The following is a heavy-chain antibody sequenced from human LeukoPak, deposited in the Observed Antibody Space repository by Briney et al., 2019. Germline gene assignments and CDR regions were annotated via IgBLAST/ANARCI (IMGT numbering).Heavy chain of an antibody. CDR1: GFTFSSYG. D-gene: IGHD6-6*01. CDR3: AKDPTPIAARSTPDY. Sequence: GGSLRLSCGASGFTFSSYGMQWVRPAPGKGLEWVAFIRYDGSNKYYADSVKGRCTISRDNSKNTLYLQMNSLRAEDTAVYYCAKDPTPIAARSTPDYWGQGTLVTVSS. J-gene: IGHJ4*02. CDR2: IRYDGSNK. V-gene: IGHV3-30*02.